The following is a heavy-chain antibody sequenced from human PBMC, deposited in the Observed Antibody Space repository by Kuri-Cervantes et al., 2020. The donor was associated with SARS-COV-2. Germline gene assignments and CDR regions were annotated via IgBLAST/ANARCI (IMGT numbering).Heavy chain of an antibody. D-gene: IGHD2-15*01. J-gene: IGHJ6*02. V-gene: IGHV1-3*01. CDR2: INAGNGNT. CDR3: ARALQGVAATLPYYYYGMDV. Sequence: ASVKVSCKASGYTFTSYAMHWVRQAPGQRLEWMGWINAGNGNTKYSQKFQGRVTITRDTSASTAYMELSSLRSEDTAVYYCARALQGVAATLPYYYYGMDVWGQGTTVTVSS. CDR1: GYTFTSYA.